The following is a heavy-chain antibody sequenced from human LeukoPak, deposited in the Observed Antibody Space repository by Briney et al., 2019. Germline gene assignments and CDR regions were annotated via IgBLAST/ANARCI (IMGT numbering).Heavy chain of an antibody. CDR3: ARSHMYGDYGEDI. CDR1: GFTFNTYG. D-gene: IGHD4-17*01. CDR2: INSVGGTT. J-gene: IGHJ3*02. Sequence: GGSLRLSCAASGFTFNTYGMNWFRQAPGRGLEWISYINSVGGTTFYADSAKGRFTISRDNANNTLYLQMNSLRAEDAATYYCARSHMYGDYGEDIWGHGTVVAVSS. V-gene: IGHV3-48*04.